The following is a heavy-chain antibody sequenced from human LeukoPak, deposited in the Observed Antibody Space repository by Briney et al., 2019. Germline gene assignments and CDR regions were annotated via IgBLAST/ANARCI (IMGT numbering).Heavy chain of an antibody. D-gene: IGHD6-19*01. Sequence: PGGSLRLSCAASGFTFSNYNMNWVRQAPGKGLEWVSYISSTSSTIYYADSVKGRFTISRDNARNSLFLQMNSLRDKDTAVYYCARGSEGYSSGRYGRYFDYWGQGTLVTVSS. CDR1: GFTFSNYN. V-gene: IGHV3-48*02. CDR3: ARGSEGYSSGRYGRYFDY. CDR2: ISSTSSTI. J-gene: IGHJ4*02.